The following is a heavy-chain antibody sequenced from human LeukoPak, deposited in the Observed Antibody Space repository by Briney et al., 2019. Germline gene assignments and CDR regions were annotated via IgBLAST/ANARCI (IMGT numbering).Heavy chain of an antibody. Sequence: GGSLRLSCAASGFTFSSYWMHWVRQAPGKGLVWVSRIHSDGTTTSCADSVKGRFTISRDNAKNTLYLQMNSLRAEDTAVYYCARDHGYGGRFDFDYWGQGTLVTVSS. CDR1: GFTFSSYW. CDR2: IHSDGTTT. D-gene: IGHD4-23*01. V-gene: IGHV3-74*01. J-gene: IGHJ4*02. CDR3: ARDHGYGGRFDFDY.